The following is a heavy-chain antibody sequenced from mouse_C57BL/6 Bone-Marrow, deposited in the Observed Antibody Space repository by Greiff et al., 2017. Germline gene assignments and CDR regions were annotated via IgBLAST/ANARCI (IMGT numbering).Heavy chain of an antibody. D-gene: IGHD2-4*01. CDR3: ARDDYDAWFAY. CDR1: GFTFRSYG. CDR2: ISSGGSYT. Sequence: EVKLVESGGDLVKPGGSLKLSCAASGFTFRSYGMSWVRQTPDKRLEWVATISSGGSYTYYPDSVKGRFTISRDNAKNTLYLQMSSLKSEDTAMYYCARDDYDAWFAYWGQGTLVTVSA. J-gene: IGHJ3*01. V-gene: IGHV5-6*02.